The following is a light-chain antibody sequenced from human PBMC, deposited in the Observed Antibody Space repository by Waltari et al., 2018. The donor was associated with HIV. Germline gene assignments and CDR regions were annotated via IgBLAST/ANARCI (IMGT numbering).Light chain of an antibody. J-gene: IGKJ4*01. CDR1: QSGSTN. Sequence: EIVMTQSPANLSVSPGERATLSCRASQSGSTNLAWYQQKPSQAPRLLIYGASTRATGIPARFSGSGSGTDFTLTISSLQSEDFAIYFCQQYSNWPLTFGGGTKVEIK. V-gene: IGKV3-15*01. CDR3: QQYSNWPLT. CDR2: GAS.